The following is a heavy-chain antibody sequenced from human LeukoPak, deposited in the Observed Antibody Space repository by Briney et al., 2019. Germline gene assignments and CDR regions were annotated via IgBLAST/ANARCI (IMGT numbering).Heavy chain of an antibody. CDR1: GFTFSSCA. CDR2: ISGSGGRP. V-gene: IGHV3-23*01. CDR3: ARHPEPGYCSSTSCHESYFDY. J-gene: IGHJ4*02. Sequence: PGGSLRLSCAASGFTFSSCAMSWVRQAPGKGLEWVSAISGSGGRPHYADSVKGRFTISRDNSKNTLYLQMNSLRAEDTAVYYCARHPEPGYCSSTSCHESYFDYWGQGTLVTVSS. D-gene: IGHD2-2*01.